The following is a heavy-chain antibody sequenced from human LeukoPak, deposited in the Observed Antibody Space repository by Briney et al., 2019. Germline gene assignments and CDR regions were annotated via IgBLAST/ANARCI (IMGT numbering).Heavy chain of an antibody. V-gene: IGHV4-59*08. CDR2: IYYSGST. J-gene: IGHJ5*02. CDR1: GGSISSYY. D-gene: IGHD5-18*01. CDR3: ARPILDPTATWFDP. Sequence: PSETLSLTCTVSGGSISSYYWSWIRQPPGKGLEWIGYIYYSGSTNYNPSLKSRVTISVDTSKNQFSLKLSSVTAADTAVYYCARPILDPTATWFDPWGQGTLVTVSS.